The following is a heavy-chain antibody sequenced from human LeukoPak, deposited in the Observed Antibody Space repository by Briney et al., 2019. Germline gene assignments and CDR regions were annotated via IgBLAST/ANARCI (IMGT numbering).Heavy chain of an antibody. CDR3: ASRYCSSTSCYPDYWYFDL. CDR1: GGTFSSYA. Sequence: SVTVSCKASGGTFSSYAISWVRQAPGQGLEWMGGIIPIFGTANYAQKFQGRVTITADESTSTAYMELSSLRSEDTAVYYCASRYCSSTSCYPDYWYFDLWGRGTLVTVSS. J-gene: IGHJ2*01. CDR2: IIPIFGTA. V-gene: IGHV1-69*13. D-gene: IGHD2-2*01.